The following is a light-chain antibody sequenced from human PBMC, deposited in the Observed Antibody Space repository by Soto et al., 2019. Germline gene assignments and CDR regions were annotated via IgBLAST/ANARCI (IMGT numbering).Light chain of an antibody. J-gene: IGKJ1*01. CDR2: KAS. CDR3: QQFNNCSWT. CDR1: QSISIW. V-gene: IGKV1-5*03. Sequence: DIQMTQSPSTLSASVGDRVTITCRASQSISIWLAWYQQKPGKAPKLLIYKASTLKSGVPSRFSGSGSGTEFTLTISSLQPDDFATYYCQQFNNCSWTFGQGTKVEIK.